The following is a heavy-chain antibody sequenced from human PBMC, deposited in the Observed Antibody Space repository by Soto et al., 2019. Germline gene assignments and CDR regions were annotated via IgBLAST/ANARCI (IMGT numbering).Heavy chain of an antibody. CDR3: AWAYYYDSSGPLDY. V-gene: IGHV1-69*13. CDR2: IIPIFGTA. CDR1: GGTFSSYA. Sequence: ASVKVSCKASGGTFSSYAISWVRQAPGQGLEWMGGIIPIFGTANYAQKFQGRVTITADESTSTAYMELSSLRSEDTAVYYCAWAYYYDSSGPLDYWGQGTLVTVSS. J-gene: IGHJ4*02. D-gene: IGHD3-22*01.